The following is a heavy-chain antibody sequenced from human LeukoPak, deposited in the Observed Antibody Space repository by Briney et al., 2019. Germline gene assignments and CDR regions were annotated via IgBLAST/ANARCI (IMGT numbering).Heavy chain of an antibody. CDR3: ARAVGNWAMNYYGMDV. V-gene: IGHV4-34*01. Sequence: PSETLSLTCAVYGGSFSGYYWSWIRQPPGKGLEWIGEINHSGSTNYNPSLKSRVTISVDTSKNQFSLKLSSVTAADTAVYYCARAVGNWAMNYYGMDVWGQGTTVTVSS. CDR1: GGSFSGYY. CDR2: INHSGST. J-gene: IGHJ6*02. D-gene: IGHD7-27*01.